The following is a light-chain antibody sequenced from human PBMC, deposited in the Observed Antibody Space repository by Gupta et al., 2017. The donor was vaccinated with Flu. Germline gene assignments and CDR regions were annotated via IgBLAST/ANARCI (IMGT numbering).Light chain of an antibody. J-gene: IGKJ1*01. CDR2: KAS. CDR3: HKYDTLGT. V-gene: IGKV1-5*03. Sequence: DIPMTQSPSTLSASVGDRVTIACRASQNISDWLAWYQQKPGKAPNLLIYKASSLESGVPSRCGGSGSGTEFTLTIRSLQPDDFATYYCHKYDTLGTFGQGTKVEIK. CDR1: QNISDW.